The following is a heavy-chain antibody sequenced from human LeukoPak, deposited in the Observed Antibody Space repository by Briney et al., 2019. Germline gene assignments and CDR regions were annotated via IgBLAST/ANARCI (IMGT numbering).Heavy chain of an antibody. Sequence: ASVKVSCKASGYTFTGYYMHWVRQAPGQGLEWMGRINPSGGSTSYAQKFQGRVTMTRDTSTSTVYMELSSLRSEDTAVYYCAREYGEDYFDYWGQGTLVTVSS. CDR2: INPSGGST. CDR1: GYTFTGYY. D-gene: IGHD4-17*01. CDR3: AREYGEDYFDY. J-gene: IGHJ4*02. V-gene: IGHV1-46*01.